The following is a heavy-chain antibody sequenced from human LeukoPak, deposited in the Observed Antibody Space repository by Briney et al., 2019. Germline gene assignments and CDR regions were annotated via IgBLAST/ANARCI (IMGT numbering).Heavy chain of an antibody. D-gene: IGHD4-17*01. CDR3: TTGGPYGDYVLDY. V-gene: IGHV3-15*01. J-gene: IGHJ4*02. CDR2: IKSKTDGGTT. CDR1: GFTFSNAW. Sequence: SGGSLRLSCAASGFTFSNAWMSWVRQAPGKGLEWVGRIKSKTDGGTTDYAAPVKGRFTISRDDSKNMLYLQMNSLKTEDTAVYYCTTGGPYGDYVLDYWGQGTLVTVSS.